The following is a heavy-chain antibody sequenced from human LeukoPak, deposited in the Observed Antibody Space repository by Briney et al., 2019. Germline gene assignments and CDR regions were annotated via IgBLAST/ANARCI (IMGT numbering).Heavy chain of an antibody. V-gene: IGHV3-66*01. D-gene: IGHD1-26*01. J-gene: IGHJ3*02. CDR1: GFTVSSNY. Sequence: GGSLRLSCAASGFTVSSNYMSWVRQAPGKGLEWVSVIYSGGSKYYADSVKGRFTISRDNSKNTLYLQMNSLRAEDTAVYYCAKGIVGALDAFDIWGQGTMVTVS. CDR3: AKGIVGALDAFDI. CDR2: IYSGGSK.